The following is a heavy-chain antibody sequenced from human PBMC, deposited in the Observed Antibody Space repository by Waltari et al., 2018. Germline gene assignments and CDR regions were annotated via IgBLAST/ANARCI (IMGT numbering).Heavy chain of an antibody. CDR3: ARGGGAKAFDY. D-gene: IGHD1-26*01. CDR2: IYYSGST. V-gene: IGHV4-59*01. Sequence: QVQLQESGPGLVKPSETLSLTCTVSGGSISSYYWSWIRQPPGKGLEWIGYIYYSGSTNYNPPLKGRDTLSVDTSKNQFPLKLSSVTAADTAVYYCARGGGAKAFDYWGQGTLVIVSS. CDR1: GGSISSYY. J-gene: IGHJ4*02.